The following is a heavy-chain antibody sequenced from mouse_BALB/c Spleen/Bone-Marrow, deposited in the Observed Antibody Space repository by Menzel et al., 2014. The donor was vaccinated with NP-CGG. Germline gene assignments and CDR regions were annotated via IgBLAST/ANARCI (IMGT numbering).Heavy chain of an antibody. CDR1: GYTFTSSW. Sequence: VQLQQSGSVLVRPGASVKLSCKASGYTFTSSWMHWAKQRPGQGLEWIGEIHPSSGNTNYNEEFKGKATLTVDTSSSTAYVDLSSLTSEDSAVYYCAREEIYGNYLWYFNVWGAGTTVTVSS. CDR2: IHPSSGNT. J-gene: IGHJ1*01. D-gene: IGHD2-1*01. CDR3: AREEIYGNYLWYFNV. V-gene: IGHV1S130*01.